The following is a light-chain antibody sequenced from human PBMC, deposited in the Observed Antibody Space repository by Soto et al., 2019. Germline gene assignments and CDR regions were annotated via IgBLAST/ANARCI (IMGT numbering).Light chain of an antibody. V-gene: IGKV3-20*01. J-gene: IGKJ1*01. Sequence: EIVLTQSPATLSLSPGESATLSCRASQSVSSNLAWYQQKPGQSPRLLIYGASTRATGIPARFSGSGSGTDFTLTISRLEPEDFAVYYCQQYGSSPRTFGQGTKVDI. CDR1: QSVSSN. CDR3: QQYGSSPRT. CDR2: GAS.